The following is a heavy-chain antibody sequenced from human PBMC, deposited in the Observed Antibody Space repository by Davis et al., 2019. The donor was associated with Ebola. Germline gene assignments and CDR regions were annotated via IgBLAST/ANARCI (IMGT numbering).Heavy chain of an antibody. V-gene: IGHV3-23*01. D-gene: IGHD3-9*01. CDR1: GFTFSNYA. CDR3: AKVRLLGYDTLSGGFD. Sequence: GESLKISCAASGFTFSNYAMSWVRQAPGKGLEWVSGISGGGGITYYADSVKGRFTISRDNSKNTLSLQMNSLRAEDTAVYYCAKVRLLGYDTLSGGFDWGQGTLVTVSS. CDR2: ISGGGGIT. J-gene: IGHJ4*02.